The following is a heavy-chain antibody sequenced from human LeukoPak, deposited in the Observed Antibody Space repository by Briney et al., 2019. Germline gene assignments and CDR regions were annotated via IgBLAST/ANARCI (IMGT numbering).Heavy chain of an antibody. J-gene: IGHJ5*02. CDR2: INHSGST. V-gene: IGHV4-34*01. CDR1: GGSFSGYY. D-gene: IGHD3-10*01. CDR3: ARSEGRKWFGEPSNWFDP. Sequence: SETLSLTCAAYGGSFSGYYWSWIRQPPGKGLEWIGEINHSGSTNYNSSLKSRVTISVDTSKNQFSLKLSSVTAADTAVYYCARSEGRKWFGEPSNWFDPWGQGTLVTVSS.